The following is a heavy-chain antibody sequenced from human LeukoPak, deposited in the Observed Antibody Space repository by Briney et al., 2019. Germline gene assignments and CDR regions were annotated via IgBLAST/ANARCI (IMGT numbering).Heavy chain of an antibody. J-gene: IGHJ5*02. V-gene: IGHV3-7*01. CDR2: IKQDGSEK. CDR1: GFTFRSYW. CDR3: AKDLMRDRWFGES. D-gene: IGHD3-10*01. Sequence: GGSLRLSCAASGFTFRSYWMTWVRQAPGKGLEWVANIKQDGSEKHYVDSVKGRFTISRDNTKNSLYLQLNSLRAEDTAVYYCAKDLMRDRWFGESWGQGTLVTVSS.